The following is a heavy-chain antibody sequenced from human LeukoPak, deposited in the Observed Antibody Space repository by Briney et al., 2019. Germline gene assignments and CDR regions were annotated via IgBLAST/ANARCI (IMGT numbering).Heavy chain of an antibody. CDR1: GYTFTSYA. CDR2: INAGNGNT. Sequence: GASVKVSCKASGYTFTSYAMHWVRQAPGQGLEWMGWINAGNGNTKYSQKFQGRVTITRDTSASTAYMELSSLRSEDTAVYYCARYYGSGSYYRIHPFDYWGQGTLVTVSS. D-gene: IGHD3-10*01. V-gene: IGHV1-3*01. J-gene: IGHJ4*02. CDR3: ARYYGSGSYYRIHPFDY.